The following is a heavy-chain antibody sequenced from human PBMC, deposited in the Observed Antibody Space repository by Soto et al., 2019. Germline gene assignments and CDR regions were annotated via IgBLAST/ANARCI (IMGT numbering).Heavy chain of an antibody. V-gene: IGHV1-18*01. J-gene: IGHJ3*02. CDR1: GYIFTSYG. CDR2: ISAYNGDT. CDR3: ARSGYGSGSFYGSDI. D-gene: IGHD3-10*01. Sequence: QVQLVQSGAEVKKPGASVKVSCAASGYIFTSYGVSWVRQAPGQGLEWMGWISAYNGDTNYAQKLQGRVTMTTDTPTTTAYMELRSLTSDDTAVYYCARSGYGSGSFYGSDIWGQGTMVTVSS.